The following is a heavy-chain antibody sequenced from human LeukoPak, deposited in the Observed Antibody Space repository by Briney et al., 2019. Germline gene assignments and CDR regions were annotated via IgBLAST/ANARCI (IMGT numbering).Heavy chain of an antibody. J-gene: IGHJ4*02. Sequence: GGSLRLSCAASGFNFSSYWMSWVRQAPGKGLEWVANIKQDGSEKYYVDSVKGRFTISRDNAKNSLYLQMNSLRAEDTAVYYCAREIHPAAAVDYWGQGTLVTVSS. CDR3: AREIHPAAAVDY. D-gene: IGHD2-2*01. CDR1: GFNFSSYW. CDR2: IKQDGSEK. V-gene: IGHV3-7*01.